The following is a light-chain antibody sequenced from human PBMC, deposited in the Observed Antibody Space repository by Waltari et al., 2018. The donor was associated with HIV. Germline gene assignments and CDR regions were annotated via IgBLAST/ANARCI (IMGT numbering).Light chain of an antibody. CDR2: RND. V-gene: IGLV1-47*01. CDR1: TSTTGSNE. J-gene: IGLJ2*01. Sequence: SVLTQPPSASGTPGQRVTIPCSGGTSTTGSNELFWYQHLPGTAPKLLIHRNDRRPSGVPDRFSGSTSGNSASLAISGLRSEDEADYYCVAWDDGLRGVVFGGGTRVAVL. CDR3: VAWDDGLRGVV.